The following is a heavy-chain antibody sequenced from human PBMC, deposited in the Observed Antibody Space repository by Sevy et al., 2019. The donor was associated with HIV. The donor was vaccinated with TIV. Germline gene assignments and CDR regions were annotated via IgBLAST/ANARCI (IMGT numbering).Heavy chain of an antibody. J-gene: IGHJ5*02. CDR2: IYHCGST. V-gene: IGHV4-31*03. CDR1: GGSIKNSGYY. CDR3: ARGVAVYGSGSSIDP. D-gene: IGHD3-10*01. Sequence: SETLSLTCTVSGGSIKNSGYYWSRIRQHPGKGLEWIGYIYHCGSTHYNPSLKSRITISVDTSQNQFSLNLTSVTAADTAVYYCARGVAVYGSGSSIDPWGQGTLVTVSS.